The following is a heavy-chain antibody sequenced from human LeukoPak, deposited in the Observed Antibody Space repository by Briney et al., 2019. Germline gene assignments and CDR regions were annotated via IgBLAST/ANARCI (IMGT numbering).Heavy chain of an antibody. D-gene: IGHD2-2*01. Sequence: PGRSLRLSCAASGIIFSSNGMHWVRQAPGKGLEWVAVIWYDGNDKYYAESVKGRFTISRDNSKNTLYLLMNSLRAEDTAVYYCARDFCSSEACPFRDDAFDIWGQGTKVTVSS. CDR2: IWYDGNDK. CDR1: GIIFSSNG. CDR3: ARDFCSSEACPFRDDAFDI. J-gene: IGHJ3*02. V-gene: IGHV3-33*01.